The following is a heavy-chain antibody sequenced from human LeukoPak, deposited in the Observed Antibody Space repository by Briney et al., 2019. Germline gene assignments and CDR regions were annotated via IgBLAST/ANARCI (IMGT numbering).Heavy chain of an antibody. CDR3: ASSIAVADDAY. Sequence: ASVNVSCKASGRTFSSYAISWLRQAHGQGLEWMGRIIPILGIANYAQKFQGRVTITADKSTSTAYMELSSLRSEDTAVYYCASSIAVADDAYWGQGTLVTVSS. CDR2: IIPILGIA. CDR1: GRTFSSYA. V-gene: IGHV1-69*04. J-gene: IGHJ4*02. D-gene: IGHD6-19*01.